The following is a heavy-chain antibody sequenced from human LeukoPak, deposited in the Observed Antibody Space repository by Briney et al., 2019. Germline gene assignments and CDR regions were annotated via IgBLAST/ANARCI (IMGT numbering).Heavy chain of an antibody. CDR3: ARDLSWELPDY. CDR1: GFTFSDYY. J-gene: IGHJ4*02. D-gene: IGHD1-26*01. Sequence: GGSLRLSCAASGFTFSDYYMSWIRQAPGKGLEWVSYISSSGSTIXYAXSXKGRFTISRDNGKNSLFLQMNSLRAEDTAAYYCARDLSWELPDYWGQGTLVTVSS. CDR2: ISSSGSTI. V-gene: IGHV3-11*01.